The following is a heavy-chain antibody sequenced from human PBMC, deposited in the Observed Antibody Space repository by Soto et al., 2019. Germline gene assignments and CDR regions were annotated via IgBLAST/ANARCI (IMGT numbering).Heavy chain of an antibody. J-gene: IGHJ6*02. CDR1: GFTFSSYS. D-gene: IGHD4-4*01. CDR3: ARVYYSNLPYYFYYMDV. Sequence: EVQLVESGGGLVKPGGSLRLSCAASGFTFSSYSMNWVRQAPGKGLEWVSSSSSSSTYTYYADSVKGRFTISRDNAKNSLYLQMNSLRAEDTAVYFCARVYYSNLPYYFYYMDVWGQGTTVTVSS. CDR2: SSSSSTYT. V-gene: IGHV3-21*01.